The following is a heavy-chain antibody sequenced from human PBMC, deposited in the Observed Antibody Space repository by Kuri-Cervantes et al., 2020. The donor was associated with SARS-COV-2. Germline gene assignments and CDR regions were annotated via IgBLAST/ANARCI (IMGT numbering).Heavy chain of an antibody. CDR3: ARALKGQSDAFDI. J-gene: IGHJ3*02. CDR1: CYSISGRYY. CDR2: IYHSGST. V-gene: IGHV4-38-2*02. Sequence: SECMSLTCSVSCYSISGRYYWGWIRQHTGKGHEGIGSIYHSGSTYYNTYLKRRVTISVDTSKTQFSLRLSSLTAADTAVYYCARALKGQSDAFDIWGQGTMVTVSS.